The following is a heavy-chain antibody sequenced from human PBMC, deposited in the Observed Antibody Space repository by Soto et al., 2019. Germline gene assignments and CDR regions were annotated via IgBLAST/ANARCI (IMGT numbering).Heavy chain of an antibody. D-gene: IGHD3-22*01. Sequence: QVQLVESGGGLVKPGGSLRLSCAASGFTFSDYYMSWIRQAPGKGLEWVSYISSSGNTIYYADSVKGRFTISRDNAKNSLYLQMNSLRGEDTAVYYCARVDDSSGYPYYYYGMDVWGQGPTVTVSS. CDR2: ISSSGNTI. V-gene: IGHV3-11*01. J-gene: IGHJ6*02. CDR1: GFTFSDYY. CDR3: ARVDDSSGYPYYYYGMDV.